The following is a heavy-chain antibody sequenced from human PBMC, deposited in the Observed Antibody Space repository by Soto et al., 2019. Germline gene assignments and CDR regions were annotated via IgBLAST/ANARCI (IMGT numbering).Heavy chain of an antibody. CDR2: IWLGGSHI. CDR3: ARDAIQRWLYVGTFDI. D-gene: IGHD5-18*01. V-gene: IGHV3-33*01. Sequence: QVQLVESGGGVVQPGSSLRLSCEASGLTFSNYGWHWVRQAPAKGLEWGAVIWLGGSHIDYADSVKGRFTISRDNTQNTVFLQMNSLRVEDTAVYYCARDAIQRWLYVGTFDIWGQGTGVSVSS. J-gene: IGHJ3*02. CDR1: GLTFSNYG.